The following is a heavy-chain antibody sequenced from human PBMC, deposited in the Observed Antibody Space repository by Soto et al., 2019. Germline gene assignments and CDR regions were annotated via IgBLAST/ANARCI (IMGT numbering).Heavy chain of an antibody. D-gene: IGHD6-13*01. CDR1: GGSISSGGYS. V-gene: IGHV4-30-2*01. CDR3: ANSHAGAHITAAVH. Sequence: QLQLQESGSGLVKPSQTLSLTCAVSGGSISSGGYSWSWIRQLPGKGLEWIGYIYHSGSTYYNPSLKSRVTISVDRSKNKFSLKLSSVTAADTAVYYCANSHAGAHITAAVHWGQGTLVTVSS. J-gene: IGHJ4*02. CDR2: IYHSGST.